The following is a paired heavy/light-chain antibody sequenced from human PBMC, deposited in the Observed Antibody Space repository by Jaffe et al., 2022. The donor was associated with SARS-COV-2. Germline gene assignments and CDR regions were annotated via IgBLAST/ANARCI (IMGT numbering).Light chain of an antibody. CDR3: QQYDNYPYT. Sequence: DIQMTQSPSTLSASVGDRVTITCRASQSISSWLAWYQQKPGKAPKLLIYKASSLESGVPSRFSGSGSGTEFTLTISSLQPDDFTIYFCQQYDNYPYTFGQGTKLQIK. V-gene: IGKV1-5*03. CDR2: KAS. CDR1: QSISSW. J-gene: IGKJ2*01.
Heavy chain of an antibody. Sequence: QLQLQESGPGLVKPSETLSLTCTVSGGSISSSSSYWDWIRQPPGKGLEWIGSIYHSGSTSYNPSLKSRVTISVDTSKNQLSLKLSSVTAADAAVFYCARHMSPSLGGGYFDYWGQGTLVTVSS. V-gene: IGHV4-39*01. CDR2: IYHSGST. J-gene: IGHJ4*02. D-gene: IGHD3-16*01. CDR1: GGSISSSSSY. CDR3: ARHMSPSLGGGYFDY.